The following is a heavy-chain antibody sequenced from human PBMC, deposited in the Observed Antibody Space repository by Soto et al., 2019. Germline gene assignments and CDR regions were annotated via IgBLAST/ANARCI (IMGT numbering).Heavy chain of an antibody. D-gene: IGHD3-10*01. CDR2: IIPILGIA. CDR3: ARGGSLWFGELSAYYYGMDV. CDR1: GYTSTSYG. J-gene: IGHJ6*02. V-gene: IGHV1-69*04. Sequence: SVKVSCKASGYTSTSYGISWVRQAPGQGLEWMGRIIPILGIANYAQKFQGRVTITADKSTSTAYMELSRLRSDDTAVYYCARGGSLWFGELSAYYYGMDVWG.